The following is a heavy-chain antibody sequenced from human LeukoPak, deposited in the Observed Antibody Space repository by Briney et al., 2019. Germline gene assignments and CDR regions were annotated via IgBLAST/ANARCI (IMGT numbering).Heavy chain of an antibody. D-gene: IGHD3-16*02. J-gene: IGHJ6*03. CDR3: ARGPYYDYVWGSYRHPGYYYYYYMDV. Sequence: GGSLRLSCAASGFTFSSYEMNWVRQAPGKGLEWVSYISSSGSTIYYADSVKGRFTISRDNAKNSLYLQMNSLRAEDTAVYYCARGPYYDYVWGSYRHPGYYYYYYMDVWGKGTTVTISS. CDR1: GFTFSSYE. V-gene: IGHV3-48*03. CDR2: ISSSGSTI.